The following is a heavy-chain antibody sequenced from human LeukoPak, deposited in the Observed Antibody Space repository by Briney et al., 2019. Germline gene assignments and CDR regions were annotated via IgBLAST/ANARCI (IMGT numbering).Heavy chain of an antibody. CDR2: ICAAGDT. CDR1: GFTFSSYD. D-gene: IGHD1-26*01. CDR3: ARKTPGAKPFDY. Sequence: GGSLRLSCAASGFTFSSYDMHWVRQATGKGLEWVSAICAAGDTYYPGSEMGRFTISRENAKNCLYLQMNSLRAGDTAVYYCARKTPGAKPFDYWGQGTLVTVSS. J-gene: IGHJ4*02. V-gene: IGHV3-13*04.